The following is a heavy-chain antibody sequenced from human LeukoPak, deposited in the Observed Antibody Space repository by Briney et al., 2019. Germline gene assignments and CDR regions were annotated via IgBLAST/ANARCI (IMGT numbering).Heavy chain of an antibody. CDR3: AKGTLQQFDY. CDR2: ITGNGGYT. CDR1: GFTFSNYA. Sequence: GGSLRLSCAASGFTFSNYAMNWVRQAPGKGLEWVSGITGNGGYTYYADSVKGRFTISRDNSRSTLYLQINSPRAEDTAIYYCAKGTLQQFDYWGQGTPVTVSS. V-gene: IGHV3-23*01. J-gene: IGHJ4*02. D-gene: IGHD1-1*01.